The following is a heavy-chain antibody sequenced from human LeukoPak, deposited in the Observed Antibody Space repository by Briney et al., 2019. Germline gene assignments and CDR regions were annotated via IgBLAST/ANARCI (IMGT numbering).Heavy chain of an antibody. CDR2: IIPIFGTA. V-gene: IGHV1-69*13. J-gene: IGHJ4*02. CDR3: AREDWDYYDSSGYSDY. CDR1: GGTFISYA. Sequence: ASVKVSCKASGGTFISYAISWVRQAPGQGLEWMGGIIPIFGTANYAQKFQGRVTITADESTSTAYMELSSLRSEDTAVYYCAREDWDYYDSSGYSDYWGQGTLVTVSS. D-gene: IGHD3-22*01.